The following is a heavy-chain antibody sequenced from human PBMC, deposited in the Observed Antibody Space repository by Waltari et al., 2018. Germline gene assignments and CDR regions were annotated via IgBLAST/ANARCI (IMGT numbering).Heavy chain of an antibody. CDR2: IYYSGST. CDR3: ASLSGYYYIDAFDI. CDR1: GGPISSYY. J-gene: IGHJ3*02. D-gene: IGHD3-22*01. V-gene: IGHV4-59*01. Sequence: QVQLQESGPGLVKPSETLSLTCTVSGGPISSYYWSWIRQPPGKGLEWIGYIYYSGSTNYNPSLKSRVTISVDTSKNQFSLKLSSVTAADTAVYYCASLSGYYYIDAFDIWGQGTMVTVSS.